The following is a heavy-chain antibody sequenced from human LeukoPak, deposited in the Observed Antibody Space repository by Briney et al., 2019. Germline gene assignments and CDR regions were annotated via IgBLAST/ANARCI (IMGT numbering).Heavy chain of an antibody. J-gene: IGHJ3*02. CDR3: ARDTHRTSDAFDI. CDR2: ISGYNGNT. Sequence: PRASVKVSCKASGYTFTSYGVSWVRQAPGQGLEWMGWISGYNGNTNYAQKLQGRVTMTTDTSTSTAYMELRSLRSDDTAVYYCARDTHRTSDAFDIWGQGTMVTVSS. V-gene: IGHV1-18*01. CDR1: GYTFTSYG.